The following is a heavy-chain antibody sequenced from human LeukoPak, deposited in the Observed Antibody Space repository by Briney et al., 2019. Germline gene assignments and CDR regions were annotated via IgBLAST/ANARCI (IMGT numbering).Heavy chain of an antibody. Sequence: GGSLRLSCAASGFTFSSYSMSWVRQASGKGLEWVSVISGNGGDTFYADSVKGRFTISRDNSKDMLYLQMNSLRVEDTAVYYCAKGRTLVGGSTRSYDHWGQGTLVTVSS. J-gene: IGHJ4*02. CDR3: AKGRTLVGGSTRSYDH. CDR2: ISGNGGDT. D-gene: IGHD1-26*01. V-gene: IGHV3-23*01. CDR1: GFTFSSYS.